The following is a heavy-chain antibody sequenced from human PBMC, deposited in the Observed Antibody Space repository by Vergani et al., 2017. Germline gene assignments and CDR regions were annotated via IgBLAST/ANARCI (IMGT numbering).Heavy chain of an antibody. J-gene: IGHJ4*02. CDR2: IYYSGST. Sequence: QLQLQESGPGLVKPSETLSLTCTVSGGSISSSSYYWGWIRQPPGKGLEWIGRIYYSGSTYYNPSLKSRVTISVDTSKNQFSLKLSSVTAADTAVYYCARDSSGWYDLVYWGQGTLVTVSS. CDR3: ARDSSGWYDLVY. V-gene: IGHV4-39*07. D-gene: IGHD6-19*01. CDR1: GGSISSSSYY.